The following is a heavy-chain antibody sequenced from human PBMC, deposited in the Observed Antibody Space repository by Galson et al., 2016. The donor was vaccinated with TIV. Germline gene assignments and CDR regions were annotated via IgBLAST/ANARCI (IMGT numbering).Heavy chain of an antibody. V-gene: IGHV3-30*18. D-gene: IGHD3-3*01. CDR1: GFTFSSYN. Sequence: SLRLSCAASGFTFSSYNMHWVRQAPGKGLEWVAVIAYEGSYKHYAGSVKGRFTVSRDNSKTTLDLQMNSLGAEDTALYYCAKEENSGYYPNDAFDFWGQGTIVTVS. CDR2: IAYEGSYK. J-gene: IGHJ3*01. CDR3: AKEENSGYYPNDAFDF.